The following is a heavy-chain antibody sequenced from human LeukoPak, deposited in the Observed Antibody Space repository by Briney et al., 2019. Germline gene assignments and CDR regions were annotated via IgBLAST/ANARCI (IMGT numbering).Heavy chain of an antibody. J-gene: IGHJ4*02. V-gene: IGHV5-51*01. Sequence: GESLEISCKGSGYSFTSYWIGWVRQMPGTGLEWMGIIYPGGSDTSYSPSFQGQVTISADKSISTAYLQWSSLKASDTAMYYCARLTTVTTPFDNWDRETMLTVSS. CDR3: ARLTTVTTPFDN. CDR1: GYSFTSYW. D-gene: IGHD4-17*01. CDR2: IYPGGSDT.